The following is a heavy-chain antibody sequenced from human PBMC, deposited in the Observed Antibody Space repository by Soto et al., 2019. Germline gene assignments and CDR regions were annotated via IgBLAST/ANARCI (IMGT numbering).Heavy chain of an antibody. V-gene: IGHV1-18*01. CDR2: ISAYNGNT. J-gene: IGHJ3*02. Sequence: ASVKVSCKASGYTFTSYGISWVRQAPGQGLEWMGWISAYNGNTNYAQKLQGRVTMTTDTSTSTAYMELRSLRSDDTAVYYCATEAYSCASRGYPYPAFDIWGQGTMVTVSS. CDR1: GYTFTSYG. D-gene: IGHD3-22*01. CDR3: ATEAYSCASRGYPYPAFDI.